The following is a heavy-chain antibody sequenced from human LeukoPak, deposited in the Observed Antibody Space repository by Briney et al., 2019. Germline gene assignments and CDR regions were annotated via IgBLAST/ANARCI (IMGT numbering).Heavy chain of an antibody. Sequence: SQTLSLTCTVSGGSISSGDYYWSWIRQPPGKGLEWIGYIYYSGSTYCDPSLKSRVTISVDTSKNQFSLKLSSVTAADTAVYYCARERGLVRDFDYWGQGTLVTVSS. J-gene: IGHJ4*02. CDR1: GGSISSGDYY. V-gene: IGHV4-30-4*01. CDR3: ARERGLVRDFDY. D-gene: IGHD3-10*01. CDR2: IYYSGST.